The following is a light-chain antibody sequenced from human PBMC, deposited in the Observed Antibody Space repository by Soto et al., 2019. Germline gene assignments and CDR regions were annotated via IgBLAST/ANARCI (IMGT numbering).Light chain of an antibody. CDR3: EAWDDSLYGAV. CDR1: SSNIGANP. Sequence: QSVLTQPPSASGTPGQRVTISCSGSSSNIGANPINWYQQLPGTAPKRLIYNNDQRPSGVPDRFSASKSGTSASLAISGLQSEDEADYYCEAWDDSLYGAVLGGGTKLTVL. CDR2: NND. V-gene: IGLV1-44*01. J-gene: IGLJ2*01.